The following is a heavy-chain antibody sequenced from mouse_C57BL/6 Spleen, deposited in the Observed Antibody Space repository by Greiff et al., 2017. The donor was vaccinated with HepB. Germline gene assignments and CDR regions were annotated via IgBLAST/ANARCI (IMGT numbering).Heavy chain of an antibody. J-gene: IGHJ3*01. CDR2: INPNNGGT. V-gene: IGHV1-26*01. CDR1: GYTFTDYY. CDR3: ARPLSGNYPAWFAY. Sequence: EVQLQQSGPELVKPGASVKISCKASGYTFTDYYMNWVKQSHGKSLEWIGDINPNNGGTSYNQKFKGKATLTVDKTSSTAYMELRSLTSEDSAVYYCARPLSGNYPAWFAYWGQGTLVTVSA. D-gene: IGHD2-1*01.